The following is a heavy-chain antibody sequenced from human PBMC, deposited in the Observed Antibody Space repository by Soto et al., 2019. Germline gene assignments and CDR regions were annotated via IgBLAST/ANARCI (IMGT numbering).Heavy chain of an antibody. J-gene: IGHJ1*01. CDR2: IQSGGTT. CDR3: ARDPFCSGGGCYPRYFQH. Sequence: GGSLRLSCAASGFTVSSKYMSWVRQAPGKGLEWVSLIQSGGTTYYADSVKGRFTISRDSSENSLFLQMDSLRAEDTAVYYCARDPFCSGGGCYPRYFQHWGQGTLVTVSS. D-gene: IGHD2-15*01. V-gene: IGHV3-66*01. CDR1: GFTVSSKY.